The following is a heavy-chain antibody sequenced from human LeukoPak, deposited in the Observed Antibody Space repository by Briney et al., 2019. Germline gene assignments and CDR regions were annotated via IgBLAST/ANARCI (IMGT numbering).Heavy chain of an antibody. CDR2: ISSSGSYI. V-gene: IGHV3-21*05. J-gene: IGHJ4*02. CDR1: ASGVSFTSHS. D-gene: IGHD1-20*01. Sequence: GGSLRLSCAASASGVSFTSHSMNWVRPAPGKGLEWISYISSSGSYIFYAASVEGRFTVSRDNARNSLYLQMNSLRAEDTAIYYCAREYNSRATFDYWGQGTLVTVSS. CDR3: AREYNSRATFDY.